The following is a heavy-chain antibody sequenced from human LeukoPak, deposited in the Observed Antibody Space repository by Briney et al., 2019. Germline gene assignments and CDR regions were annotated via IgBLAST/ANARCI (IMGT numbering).Heavy chain of an antibody. Sequence: GGSLRLSCAASGFTFSNAWMSWVRQAQGKGLEWGGRIKSKTDGGTTDYAAPVKGRFTISRDDSKNTLYLQMNSLKTEDTAVYYCTTDLVVLDYWGQGTLVTVSS. J-gene: IGHJ4*02. CDR1: GFTFSNAW. CDR3: TTDLVVLDY. CDR2: IKSKTDGGTT. D-gene: IGHD2-15*01. V-gene: IGHV3-15*01.